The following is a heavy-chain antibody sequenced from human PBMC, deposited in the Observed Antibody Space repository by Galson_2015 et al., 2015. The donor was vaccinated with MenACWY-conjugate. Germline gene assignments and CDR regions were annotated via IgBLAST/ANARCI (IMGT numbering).Heavy chain of an antibody. Sequence: ETLSLTCAVYGGSFSGYYWSWIRQPPGKGLEWIGEINHSGSTNYNPSLKSRVTISVDTSKNQFSLKLSSVTAADTAVYYCAGRGLLDAFDIWGQGTMVTVSS. CDR1: GGSFSGYY. CDR2: INHSGST. CDR3: AGRGLLDAFDI. J-gene: IGHJ3*02. D-gene: IGHD3-10*01. V-gene: IGHV4-34*01.